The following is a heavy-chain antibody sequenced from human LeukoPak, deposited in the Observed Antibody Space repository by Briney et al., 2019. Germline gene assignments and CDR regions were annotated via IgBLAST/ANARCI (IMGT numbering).Heavy chain of an antibody. V-gene: IGHV3-23*01. Sequence: PGGSLRLSCAASGFTFSSYAMSWVRQAPGKGLEWVSAISGSGGSTYYADSVKGQFTISRDNSKNTLYLQMNSLRAEDTAVYYCAKPYSSGSFYYFDYWGQGTLVTVSS. CDR3: AKPYSSGSFYYFDY. CDR2: ISGSGGST. CDR1: GFTFSSYA. D-gene: IGHD6-19*01. J-gene: IGHJ4*02.